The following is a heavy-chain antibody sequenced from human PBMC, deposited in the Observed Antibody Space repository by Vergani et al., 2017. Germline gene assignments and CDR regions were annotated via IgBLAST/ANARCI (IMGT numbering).Heavy chain of an antibody. V-gene: IGHV3-30*03. Sequence: QVHLVESGGGVVQPGRSLRISCVVSGFTSSYYGMHWVRQAPGKGLEWVSVISYDGTQKYYADSVKGRFIVSRDTSNDALYLQMNSLRTDDTAVYYCARDLAYCHEGSCALWGQGSVVTVSS. CDR1: GFTSSYYG. D-gene: IGHD2-15*01. CDR2: ISYDGTQK. CDR3: ARDLAYCHEGSCAL. J-gene: IGHJ4*02.